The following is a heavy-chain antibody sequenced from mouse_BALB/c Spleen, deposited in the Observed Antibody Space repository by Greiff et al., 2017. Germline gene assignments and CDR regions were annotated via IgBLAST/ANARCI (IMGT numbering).Heavy chain of an antibody. CDR2: IRNKANGYTT. Sequence: EVKLVESGGGLVQPGGSLRLSCATSGFTFTDYYMSWVRQPPGKALEWLGFIRNKANGYTTEYSASVKGQFTISRDNSQSILYLQMNTLRAEDSATYYCARGAYFDYWGQGTTLTVSS. CDR1: GFTFTDYY. CDR3: ARGAYFDY. J-gene: IGHJ2*01. V-gene: IGHV7-3*02.